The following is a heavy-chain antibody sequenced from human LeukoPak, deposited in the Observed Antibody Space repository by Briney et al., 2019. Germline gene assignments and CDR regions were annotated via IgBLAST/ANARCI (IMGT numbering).Heavy chain of an antibody. CDR2: ISGSGGGT. Sequence: GGSLRLSCAASGFTFSSYAMSWVRQAPEKGLEWVSTISGSGGGTYYADSVKGRFTISRDNSKNTMYLQMNSLRAEDAAVYYCAKDFRIGYSAHFDYWGQGALVTVSS. CDR1: GFTFSSYA. CDR3: AKDFRIGYSAHFDY. V-gene: IGHV3-23*01. D-gene: IGHD2-21*01. J-gene: IGHJ4*02.